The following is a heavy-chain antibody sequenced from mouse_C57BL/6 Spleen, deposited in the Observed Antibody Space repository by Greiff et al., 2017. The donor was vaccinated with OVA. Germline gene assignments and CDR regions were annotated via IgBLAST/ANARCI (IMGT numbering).Heavy chain of an antibody. CDR2: ISSGSSTI. Sequence: EVKVEESGGGLVKPGGSLKLSCAASGFTFSDYGMHWVRQAPEKGLEWVAYISSGSSTIYYADTVKGRFTISRDNAKNTLFLQMTSLRSEDTAMYYCARPLDSSGYFDYWGQGTTLTVSS. CDR3: ARPLDSSGYFDY. J-gene: IGHJ2*01. D-gene: IGHD3-2*02. V-gene: IGHV5-17*01. CDR1: GFTFSDYG.